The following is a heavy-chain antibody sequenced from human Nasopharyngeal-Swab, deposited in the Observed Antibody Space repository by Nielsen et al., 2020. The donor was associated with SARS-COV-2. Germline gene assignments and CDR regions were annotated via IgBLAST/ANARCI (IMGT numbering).Heavy chain of an antibody. V-gene: IGHV3-74*01. Sequence: GGSLRLSCAASGFTFSSYWMHWVRQAPGKGLVWVSRINTDGSSTNYADSVKGRFTISRDNAKNTVYLQMNSLRAEDTAVYYCARGGYGNYYYYYYYMDVWGKGTTVTVSS. J-gene: IGHJ6*03. CDR3: ARGGYGNYYYYYYYMDV. CDR1: GFTFSSYW. CDR2: INTDGSST. D-gene: IGHD4-23*01.